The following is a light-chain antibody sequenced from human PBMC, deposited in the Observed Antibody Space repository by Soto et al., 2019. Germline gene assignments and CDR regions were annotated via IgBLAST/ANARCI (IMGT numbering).Light chain of an antibody. CDR3: RSYTSSSTHVV. J-gene: IGLJ2*01. Sequence: QSALTQPASVSGSPGQSITISCTGTSSDVGGYNDVSWYQQHPGKAPKLMIYDVSNRPSGVSNRFSGSKSGNTASLTISGLQAEDEADYYCRSYTSSSTHVVFGGGTKLTVL. CDR2: DVS. V-gene: IGLV2-14*01. CDR1: SSDVGGYND.